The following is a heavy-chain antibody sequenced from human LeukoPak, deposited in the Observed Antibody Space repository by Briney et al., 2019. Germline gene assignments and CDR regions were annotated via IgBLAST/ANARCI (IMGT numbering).Heavy chain of an antibody. Sequence: SETLSLTCTVSGGSISTYYWSWIRQPAGKGLEWIGRIYTSGSTNYNPSLKSRVTISVDTSKNQFSLKLSSVTAADTAVYYCARGLPEWELLLIIPWFDPWGQGTLVTVSS. CDR3: ARGLPEWELLLIIPWFDP. V-gene: IGHV4-4*07. CDR1: GGSISTYY. CDR2: IYTSGST. J-gene: IGHJ5*02. D-gene: IGHD1-26*01.